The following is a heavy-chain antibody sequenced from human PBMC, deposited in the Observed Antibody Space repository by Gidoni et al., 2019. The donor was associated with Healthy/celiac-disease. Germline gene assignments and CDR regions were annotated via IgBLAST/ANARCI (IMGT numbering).Heavy chain of an antibody. D-gene: IGHD3-9*01. V-gene: IGHV3-7*01. CDR1: GFTFSSYW. J-gene: IGHJ2*01. Sequence: EVQLVESGGGLVQPGGSLRLSCAASGFTFSSYWMSWVRQAPGKGLEWVANIKQDGSEKYYVDSVKGRFTISRDNAKNSLYLQMNSLRAEDTAVYYCARPSWEYYDILTGYYINWYFDLWGRGTLVTVSS. CDR3: ARPSWEYYDILTGYYINWYFDL. CDR2: IKQDGSEK.